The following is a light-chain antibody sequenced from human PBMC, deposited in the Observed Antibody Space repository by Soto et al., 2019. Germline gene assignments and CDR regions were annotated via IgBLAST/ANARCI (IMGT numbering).Light chain of an antibody. CDR3: AAWDGSPNVFYV. J-gene: IGLJ1*01. V-gene: IGLV1-44*01. CDR2: VND. Sequence: QSVLTQPPSVSGTPGQRVTISCSGSNSNIGSNNVNWYQQLPGTAPKLLICVNDQRPSGVPDRFSGSKSGNSASLTISGLQSEDDAEYYCAAWDGSPNVFYVFGTGTKVTVL. CDR1: NSNIGSNN.